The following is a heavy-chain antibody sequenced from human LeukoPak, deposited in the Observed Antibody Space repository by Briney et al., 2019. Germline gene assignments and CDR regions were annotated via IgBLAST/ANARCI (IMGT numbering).Heavy chain of an antibody. D-gene: IGHD1-7*01. V-gene: IGHV1-69*04. CDR3: TRDINWNYGY. Sequence: GASVKVSCKASGGTFSSYAISWVRQAPGQGLEWMGRIIPILGIANYAQKFQGRVTITADKSTSTAYMELSRLTSDDTAVYYCTRDINWNYGYWGQGTLVTVSS. CDR2: IIPILGIA. CDR1: GGTFSSYA. J-gene: IGHJ4*02.